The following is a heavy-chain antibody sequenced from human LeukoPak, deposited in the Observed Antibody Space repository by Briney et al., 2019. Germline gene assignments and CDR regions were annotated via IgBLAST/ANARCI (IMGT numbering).Heavy chain of an antibody. CDR2: ISSSGSTI. D-gene: IGHD5-18*01. V-gene: IGHV3-48*03. Sequence: GGSLRLSCAASGFTFSSYEMNWVRQAPGKGLEWVSYISSSGSTIYYADSVKGRFTISRDNAKNSLYLQMNSLRAEDTAVYYCARASWIQLWLAWDYWGQGTLVTVSS. J-gene: IGHJ4*02. CDR3: ARASWIQLWLAWDY. CDR1: GFTFSSYE.